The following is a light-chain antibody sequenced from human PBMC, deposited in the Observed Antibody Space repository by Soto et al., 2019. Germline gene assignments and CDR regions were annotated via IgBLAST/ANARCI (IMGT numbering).Light chain of an antibody. V-gene: IGKV3-20*01. CDR2: GAS. Sequence: EIVLTQSPGTLSLSPGERATLSCRASQSVSSSYLAWYQHKPGQAPRLLIYGASTRATGIPDRFSGSGSGTDFTLTISRLEPEDLSVYFCQHFGSPFTFGPGTKVDLK. CDR3: QHFGSPFT. CDR1: QSVSSSY. J-gene: IGKJ3*01.